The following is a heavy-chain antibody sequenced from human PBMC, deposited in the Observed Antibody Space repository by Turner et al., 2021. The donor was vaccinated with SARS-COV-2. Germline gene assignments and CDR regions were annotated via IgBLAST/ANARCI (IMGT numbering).Heavy chain of an antibody. CDR1: GFTFSSYG. Sequence: QVQLVESGGGVVQPGRSLRLPCPAPGFTFSSYGMNWVRQAPGKWLEWVAVIWYDGSNKYYADSVTGRFTISRDNSKNTLYLQTNSLRAEDTAVYYCARGPTDSSSWVGYYFDYWGQGTLVTVSS. V-gene: IGHV3-33*01. D-gene: IGHD6-13*01. J-gene: IGHJ4*02. CDR3: ARGPTDSSSWVGYYFDY. CDR2: IWYDGSNK.